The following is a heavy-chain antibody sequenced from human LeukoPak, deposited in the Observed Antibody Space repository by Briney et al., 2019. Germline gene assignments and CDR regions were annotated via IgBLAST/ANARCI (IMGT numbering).Heavy chain of an antibody. J-gene: IGHJ4*02. CDR1: GGSISSYY. D-gene: IGHD1-26*01. V-gene: IGHV4-4*09. CDR3: ARVPIVGATTNFDY. CDR2: IYTSGST. Sequence: SETLSLTCTVSGGSISSYYWSWIRQPPGKGLEWIGYIYTSGSTNYNPSLKSRVTISVDTSKNQFSLKLSSVTAADTAVYYCARVPIVGATTNFDYWGQGTLVTVSS.